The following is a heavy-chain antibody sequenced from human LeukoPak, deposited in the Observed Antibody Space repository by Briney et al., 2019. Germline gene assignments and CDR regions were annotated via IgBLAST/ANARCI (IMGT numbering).Heavy chain of an antibody. CDR3: ARDCTNGVCYIGSYGMDV. J-gene: IGHJ6*02. D-gene: IGHD2-8*01. CDR1: GYTSTSYY. Sequence: ASVKVSCKASGYTSTSYYMHWVRQAPGQGLEWMGIINPSGGSTSYAQKFQGRVTMTRDTSTSTVYMELSSLRSEDTAVYYRARDCTNGVCYIGSYGMDVWGQGTTVTVSS. CDR2: INPSGGST. V-gene: IGHV1-46*01.